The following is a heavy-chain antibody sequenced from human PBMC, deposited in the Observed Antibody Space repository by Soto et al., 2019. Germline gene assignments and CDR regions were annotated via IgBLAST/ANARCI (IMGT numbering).Heavy chain of an antibody. V-gene: IGHV4-59*08. J-gene: IGHJ4*02. Sequence: SETLSLTCTVTGGSISSYYWSWIRQPPGKGQEWIGYIYYSGGTNYNPSLKSRVTISVDTSKNQFSLKLSSVTAADTAVYYCAVYYDSSGYYPHGPFDYWGQGTLVTVSS. CDR3: AVYYDSSGYYPHGPFDY. CDR1: GGSISSYY. D-gene: IGHD3-22*01. CDR2: IYYSGGT.